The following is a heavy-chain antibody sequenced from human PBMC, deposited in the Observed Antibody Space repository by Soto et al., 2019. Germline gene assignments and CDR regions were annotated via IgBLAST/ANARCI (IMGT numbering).Heavy chain of an antibody. CDR2: ISYDGSNK. CDR3: AKGDYSSGWYPILPWNYYYGMDV. J-gene: IGHJ6*02. V-gene: IGHV3-30*18. Sequence: GGSLRLSCAASGFTFSSYAMHWVRQAPGKGLAWVAVISYDGSNKYYADSVKGRFTISRDNSKNTLYLQMNSLRAEDTAVYYCAKGDYSSGWYPILPWNYYYGMDVWGQGTTATVSS. CDR1: GFTFSSYA. D-gene: IGHD6-19*01.